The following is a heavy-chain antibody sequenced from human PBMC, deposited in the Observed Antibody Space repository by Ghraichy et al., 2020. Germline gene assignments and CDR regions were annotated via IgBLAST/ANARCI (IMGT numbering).Heavy chain of an antibody. CDR1: GGSISSDGYS. Sequence: LRLSCAVSGGSISSDGYSWSWIRQPPGKDLEWIGYIFHSGSPYYRSSLKSRVTISLDRSKNQFSLSLSSVTAADTAIYYCASTTIGLYGVLDCWGQGTLVTVSS. D-gene: IGHD3-3*01. CDR3: ASTTIGLYGVLDC. CDR2: IFHSGSP. J-gene: IGHJ4*02. V-gene: IGHV4-30-2*01.